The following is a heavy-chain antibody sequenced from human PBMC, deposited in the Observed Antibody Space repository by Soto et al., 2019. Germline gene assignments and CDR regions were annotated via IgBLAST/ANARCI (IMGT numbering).Heavy chain of an antibody. CDR3: ARGGSGYSSGWSYYYYGMDV. J-gene: IGHJ6*02. CDR1: GESFSGYF. D-gene: IGHD6-19*01. Sequence: PSETLSLTCAVYGESFSGYFWTWIRQPPGKGLEWIGEINHSGSTNYNPSLKSRVTISVDTSKSQFSLRLRSVTAADTAVYYCARGGSGYSSGWSYYYYGMDVWGQGTTVTVSS. CDR2: INHSGST. V-gene: IGHV4-34*01.